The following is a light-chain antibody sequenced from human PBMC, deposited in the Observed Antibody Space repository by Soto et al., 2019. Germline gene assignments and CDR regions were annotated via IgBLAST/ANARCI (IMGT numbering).Light chain of an antibody. CDR1: QSISNRQ. Sequence: EIVLTQSPGTLSLSPGERATLSCRASQSISNRQLAWFQQKPGQAPRLLIYGASSRATGIPDTFSGSGSGTDFTLIISRLEPGDFAVYYCQQYGSSPYTFGQGTKLEIK. V-gene: IGKV3-20*01. CDR3: QQYGSSPYT. J-gene: IGKJ2*01. CDR2: GAS.